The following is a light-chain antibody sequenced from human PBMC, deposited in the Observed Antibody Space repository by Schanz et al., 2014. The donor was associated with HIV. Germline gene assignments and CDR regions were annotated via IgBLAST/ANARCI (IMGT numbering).Light chain of an antibody. CDR2: HNN. V-gene: IGLV1-47*02. CDR1: SSNIGSNS. Sequence: QSVLPQPPSASGTPGQRVTISCSGSSSNIGSNSVYWYQQLPGTAPKLLIYHNNQRPSGVPDRFSGSKSGTSASLAISGLRSEDEADYYCAAWDDSLSGHNYVFGTGTKLTVL. J-gene: IGLJ1*01. CDR3: AAWDDSLSGHNYV.